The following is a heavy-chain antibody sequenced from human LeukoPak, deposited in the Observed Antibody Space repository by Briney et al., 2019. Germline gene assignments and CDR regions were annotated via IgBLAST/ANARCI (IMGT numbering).Heavy chain of an antibody. Sequence: PSETLSLTCTVSGYSISSGYYWGWIRQPPGKGLEWIASVYPSGSTYYNPSLKSRVTISVDRSKNQFSLKLSSVTAADTAVYYCASNSGYSSGWYVDYWGQGTLVTVSS. V-gene: IGHV4-38-2*02. CDR2: VYPSGST. CDR1: GYSISSGYY. CDR3: ASNSGYSSGWYVDY. J-gene: IGHJ4*02. D-gene: IGHD6-19*01.